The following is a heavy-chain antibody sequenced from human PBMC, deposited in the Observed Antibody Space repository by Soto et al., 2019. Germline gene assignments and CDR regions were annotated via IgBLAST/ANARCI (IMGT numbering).Heavy chain of an antibody. J-gene: IGHJ6*02. CDR2: ISGSGDTR. CDR1: GIILSNYA. V-gene: IGHV3-23*01. Sequence: EEQLLESGGGLVQPGGSLRLSCAASGIILSNYAMSWVRQAPGKGLEWVSVISGSGDTRYYADSVKGRFTCSRDKSKNTLDLHMNSMRVEDTAAYYCTKGQLVRGLHCYAMDVWGQGTTVTVSS. D-gene: IGHD3-10*01. CDR3: TKGQLVRGLHCYAMDV.